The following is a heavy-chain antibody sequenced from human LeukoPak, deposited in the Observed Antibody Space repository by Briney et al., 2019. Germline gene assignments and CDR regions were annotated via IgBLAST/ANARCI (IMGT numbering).Heavy chain of an antibody. CDR2: INPNSGGT. J-gene: IGHJ6*03. Sequence: ASVKVSCKASGYTFTGYYMHWVRQAPGQGLEWMGWINPNSGGTNYAQKFQGRVTMTRDTSISTAYMELSRLRSDDTAVYYCASGGRLGELSSECYYYMDVWGKGTTVTISS. V-gene: IGHV1-2*02. CDR3: ASGGRLGELSSECYYYMDV. D-gene: IGHD3-16*02. CDR1: GYTFTGYY.